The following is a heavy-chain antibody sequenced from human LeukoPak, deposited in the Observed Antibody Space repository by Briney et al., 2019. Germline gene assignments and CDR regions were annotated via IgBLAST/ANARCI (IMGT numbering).Heavy chain of an antibody. D-gene: IGHD3-22*01. CDR1: GGSISSSSYD. Sequence: SETLSLTCTVSGGSISSSSYDWGWIRQPPGKGLEWIGSIYYSGSTYYNPSLKSRVTISVDTSKNQFSLKLSSATAADTAVYYCATVIVVIKGQFDYWGQGTLVTVSS. CDR2: IYYSGST. J-gene: IGHJ4*02. V-gene: IGHV4-39*01. CDR3: ATVIVVIKGQFDY.